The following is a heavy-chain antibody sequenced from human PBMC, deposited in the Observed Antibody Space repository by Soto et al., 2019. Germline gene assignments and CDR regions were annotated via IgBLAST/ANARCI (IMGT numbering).Heavy chain of an antibody. V-gene: IGHV3-30-3*01. Sequence: QVQLVESGGGVVQPGRSLRLSCASSGFTFSSYAMHWVRQAPGKGLEWVAVISYDGSNKYYADSVKGRFTISRDNSKNTLYLQMNSLRAEDTAVYYCARDPTLRYFDWLTDYWGQGTLVTVSS. CDR2: ISYDGSNK. D-gene: IGHD3-9*01. J-gene: IGHJ4*02. CDR3: ARDPTLRYFDWLTDY. CDR1: GFTFSSYA.